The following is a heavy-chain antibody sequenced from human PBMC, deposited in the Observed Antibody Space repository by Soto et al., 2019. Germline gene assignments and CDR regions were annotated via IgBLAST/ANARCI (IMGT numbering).Heavy chain of an antibody. Sequence: QVQLVQSGAEVKKPGASVKVSCKASGYTFTSYGISWVRQAPGQGLEWMGGISAYNGNTNYAQKLQGRVTMTPETSTSAAYMELRSLRSDDTAVDYCATDGALMENYDYYGMDVWGQWTTVTVS. CDR1: GYTFTSYG. J-gene: IGHJ6*02. V-gene: IGHV1-18*01. CDR2: ISAYNGNT. CDR3: ATDGALMENYDYYGMDV. D-gene: IGHD1-1*01.